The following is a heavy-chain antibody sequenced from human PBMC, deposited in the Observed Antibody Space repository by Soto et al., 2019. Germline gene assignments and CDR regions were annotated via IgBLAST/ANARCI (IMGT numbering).Heavy chain of an antibody. J-gene: IGHJ5*02. CDR3: ARPISSGWFDP. V-gene: IGHV3-73*01. Sequence: EVQRVESGGGLVQPGGSVDLSCAPSGFDFSGSAMHWVRQASGRGLEWLGRIRTKPNSYATIYAASVKDRITISRDDSKKMVYLHMSGLKTEDTAVYYCARPISSGWFDPWGQRTLVSVTS. CDR1: GFDFSGSA. CDR2: IRTKPNSYAT. D-gene: IGHD6-19*01.